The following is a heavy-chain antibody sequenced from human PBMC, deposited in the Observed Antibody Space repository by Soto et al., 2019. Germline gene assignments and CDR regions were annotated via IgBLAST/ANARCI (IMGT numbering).Heavy chain of an antibody. CDR1: GGTFSSYA. CDR2: IIPIFGTA. D-gene: IGHD6-6*01. CDR3: ARGIAARSYYYYYGMDV. Sequence: QVQLVQSGAEVKKPGSSVKVSCKASGGTFSSYAISWVRQAPGQGLEWMGGIIPIFGTANYAQKFQGRVTITADESTSTVYMELSSLRSEDTAVYYCARGIAARSYYYYYGMDVWGHGTTVTVSS. V-gene: IGHV1-69*12. J-gene: IGHJ6*02.